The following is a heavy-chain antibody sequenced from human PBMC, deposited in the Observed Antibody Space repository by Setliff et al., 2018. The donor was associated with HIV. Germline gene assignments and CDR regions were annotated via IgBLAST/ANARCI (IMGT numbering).Heavy chain of an antibody. D-gene: IGHD5-12*01. CDR1: GGTFNNYG. CDR2: IIPTFGAA. Sequence: SVKVSCKASGGTFNNYGIDWVRQAPGQGLEWMGGIIPTFGAADYAQKFQDRVTMTADEDTSTTYMELSNLRSDDTAVYYCARDRGGSGYALHGWLDLWGQGTLVTVSS. V-gene: IGHV1-69*13. CDR3: ARDRGGSGYALHGWLDL. J-gene: IGHJ5*02.